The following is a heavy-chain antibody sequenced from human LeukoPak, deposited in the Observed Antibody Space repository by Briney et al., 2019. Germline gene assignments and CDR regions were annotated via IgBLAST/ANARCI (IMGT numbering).Heavy chain of an antibody. D-gene: IGHD3-10*01. Sequence: PGGSLRLSCAASGFTFSSYWMNWVRQAPGKGLEWVANIKQDGSESYYVDSVKGRFTISRDNAKNSLYLQMNSLRAEDTAVYYCARWERYYYVSAFDIWGQGTMVTVSS. CDR1: GFTFSSYW. CDR2: IKQDGSES. CDR3: ARWERYYYVSAFDI. V-gene: IGHV3-7*01. J-gene: IGHJ3*02.